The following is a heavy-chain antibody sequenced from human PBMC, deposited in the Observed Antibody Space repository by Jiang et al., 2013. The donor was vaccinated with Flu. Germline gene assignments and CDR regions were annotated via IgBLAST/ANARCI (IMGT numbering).Heavy chain of an antibody. CDR3: ARGSPRAAAGTDY. D-gene: IGHD6-13*01. V-gene: IGHV5-51*01. CDR2: IYPGDSDT. J-gene: IGHJ4*02. Sequence: KISCKGSGYSFTSYWIGWVRQMPGKGLEWMGIIYPGDSDTRYSPSFQGQVTISADKSISTAYLQWSSLKASDTAMYYCARGSPRAAAGTDYWGQGTLVTVSS. CDR1: GYSFTSYW.